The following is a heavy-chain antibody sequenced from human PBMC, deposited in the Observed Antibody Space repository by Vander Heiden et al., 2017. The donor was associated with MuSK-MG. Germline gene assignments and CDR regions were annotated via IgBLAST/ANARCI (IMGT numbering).Heavy chain of an antibody. Sequence: EVQLVESGGALVKPGGSLRLSCAASGFSFSNAWTTWVRQAPGKGLEWVGRIKSKGDGGTTDYAEPVRGRFTISRDDSNNKMFLQMNSLKSDDTGMYYCTTDPISSAYFHAEDVADFWGQGTMVTVSS. CDR2: IKSKGDGGTT. CDR3: TTDPISSAYFHAEDVADF. CDR1: GFSFSNAW. V-gene: IGHV3-15*02. D-gene: IGHD3-3*01. J-gene: IGHJ3*01.